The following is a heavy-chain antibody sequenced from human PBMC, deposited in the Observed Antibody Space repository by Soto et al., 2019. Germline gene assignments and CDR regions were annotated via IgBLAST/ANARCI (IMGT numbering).Heavy chain of an antibody. D-gene: IGHD6-19*01. CDR2: ISSDGGT. J-gene: IGHJ4*02. CDR3: ARDVIAVAGSADY. V-gene: IGHV3-53*02. CDR1: AFTVRSNY. Sequence: EVQLVETGGGLIQPGGSLRLSCAASAFTVRSNYMSWVRQAPGKGLEWVSAISSDGGTYYTDSVKGRFTISIDNFKNTLYLQMNSLTAEDTAVYYCARDVIAVAGSADYWGQGTLVTVSS.